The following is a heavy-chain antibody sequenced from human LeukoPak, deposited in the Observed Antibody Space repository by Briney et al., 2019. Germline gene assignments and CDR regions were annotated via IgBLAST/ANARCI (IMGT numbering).Heavy chain of an antibody. D-gene: IGHD6-13*01. V-gene: IGHV3-21*01. Sequence: GGSLRLSCAASGFTFSSYSMNWVRQAPGKGLEWVSSISSSSSYIYYADSVKGRFTISRDNAKNSLYLQMNSLRAEDTAVYYCARDLYSSSWSYYYFDYWGQGTLVTVSS. CDR1: GFTFSSYS. CDR2: ISSSSSYI. CDR3: ARDLYSSSWSYYYFDY. J-gene: IGHJ4*02.